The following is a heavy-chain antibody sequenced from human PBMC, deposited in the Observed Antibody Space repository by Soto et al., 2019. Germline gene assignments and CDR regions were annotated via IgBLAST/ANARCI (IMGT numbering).Heavy chain of an antibody. CDR1: GYRFETYA. J-gene: IGHJ6*02. CDR3: ARGHEVIIGAMDV. D-gene: IGHD3-10*01. CDR2: IRAYNIDT. Sequence: QVQLVQSGAEVKKPGASVKVSCKSSGYRFETYAISWVRQAPGQGLEWMGWIRAYNIDTYYAQKFQDRVTMTTDTSTGTAYMKLRSLRSDDTAVYYSARGHEVIIGAMDVWGQGTTVTVSS. V-gene: IGHV1-18*01.